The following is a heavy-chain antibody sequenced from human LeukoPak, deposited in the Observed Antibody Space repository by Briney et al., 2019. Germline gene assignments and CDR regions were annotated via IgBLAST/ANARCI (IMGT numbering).Heavy chain of an antibody. J-gene: IGHJ4*02. V-gene: IGHV4-34*01. CDR3: ARERDCSGGSRNADY. Sequence: SETLSLTCGVYGGSFSGYYWSWIRQPQGKGLEWIGEINHSGSTNYNPSLKSRVTISVDTSKNQFSLKLNSVTAADTGVYYCARERDCSGGSRNADYWGQGTLVTVSS. CDR2: INHSGST. CDR1: GGSFSGYY. D-gene: IGHD2-15*01.